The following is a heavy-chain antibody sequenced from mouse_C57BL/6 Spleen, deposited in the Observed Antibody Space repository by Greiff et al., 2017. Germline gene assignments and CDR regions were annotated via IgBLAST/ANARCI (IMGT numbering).Heavy chain of an antibody. V-gene: IGHV1-80*01. CDR3: ARWDYGSSHYFDY. CDR1: GYAFSSYW. D-gene: IGHD1-1*01. J-gene: IGHJ2*01. CDR2: IYPGDGDT. Sequence: QVQLKQSGAELVKPGASVKISCKASGYAFSSYWMNWVKQRPGKGLEWIGQIYPGDGDTNYNGKFKGKATLTADKSSSTAYMQLSSLTSEDSAVYFCARWDYGSSHYFDYWGQGTTRTVSS.